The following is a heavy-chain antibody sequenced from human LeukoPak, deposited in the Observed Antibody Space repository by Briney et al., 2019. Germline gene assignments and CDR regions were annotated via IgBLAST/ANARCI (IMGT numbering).Heavy chain of an antibody. V-gene: IGHV3-48*01. J-gene: IGHJ4*02. CDR1: GFTFSSYS. Sequence: PGGSLRLSCAASGFTFSSYSMNWVRQAPGKGLEWVSYISSSSTIYYADSVKGRFTISRDNAKNSLYLQMNSLRAEDTAVYYCARDLSGSYFDYWGQGTLVTVSS. CDR2: ISSSSTI. CDR3: ARDLSGSYFDY. D-gene: IGHD1-26*01.